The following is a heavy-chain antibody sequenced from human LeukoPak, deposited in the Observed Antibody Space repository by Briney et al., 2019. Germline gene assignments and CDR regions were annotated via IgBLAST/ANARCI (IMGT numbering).Heavy chain of an antibody. Sequence: ASVKVSCKVSGYTLTELPMHWVRQAPGKGLEWMGGFDPEDGETIYAQKFQGRVTMTEDTSTDTAYMELSSLRSEDTAVYYCAIGAYGGNPNDYWGQGTLVTVSS. J-gene: IGHJ4*02. D-gene: IGHD4-23*01. CDR1: GYTLTELP. CDR2: FDPEDGET. V-gene: IGHV1-24*01. CDR3: AIGAYGGNPNDY.